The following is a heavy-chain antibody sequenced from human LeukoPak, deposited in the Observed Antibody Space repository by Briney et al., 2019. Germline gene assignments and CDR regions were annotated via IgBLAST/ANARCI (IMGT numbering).Heavy chain of an antibody. CDR1: GFSFGTYA. CDR3: AKERSTVGTPLFDN. CDR2: ISDNGGGT. V-gene: IGHV3-23*01. J-gene: IGHJ4*02. Sequence: GGSLRLSCAAAGFSFGTYAMSWVRQAPGRGLEWVSGISDNGGGTYYGDSVKGRFTISRDNSKNMLYLQMNGLRAEDTALYYCAKERSTVGTPLFDNWGQGILVTVSS. D-gene: IGHD2-15*01.